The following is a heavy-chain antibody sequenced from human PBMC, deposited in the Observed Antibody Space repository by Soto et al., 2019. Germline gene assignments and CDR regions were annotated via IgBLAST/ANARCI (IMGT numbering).Heavy chain of an antibody. CDR3: ARGCPIVVVPAAIYYYYGMDV. CDR1: GGSFSGYY. CDR2: INHSGST. J-gene: IGHJ6*02. D-gene: IGHD2-2*01. Sequence: SETLSLTCAVYGGSFSGYYWSWIRQPPGKGLEWIGEINHSGSTNYNPSLKSRVTISVDTSKNQFSLKLSSVTAADTAVYYCARGCPIVVVPAAIYYYYGMDVWGQGTTVTVSS. V-gene: IGHV4-34*01.